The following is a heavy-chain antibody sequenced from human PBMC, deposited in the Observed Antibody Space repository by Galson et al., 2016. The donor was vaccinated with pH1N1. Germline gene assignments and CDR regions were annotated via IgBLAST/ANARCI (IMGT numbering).Heavy chain of an antibody. V-gene: IGHV5-51*01. D-gene: IGHD3-22*01. CDR3: AREEPSGFYSH. J-gene: IGHJ4*02. CDR2: IYPHDSDT. Sequence: QSGAEVKKSGESLKISCEASGYTFTDYWIGWVRQTPGTGLEWIGIIYPHDSDTTYRPSFQGHVTFSADESIISAYLQWSSLKASDSGIYYCAREEPSGFYSHWGQGTLVTVSS. CDR1: GYTFTDYW.